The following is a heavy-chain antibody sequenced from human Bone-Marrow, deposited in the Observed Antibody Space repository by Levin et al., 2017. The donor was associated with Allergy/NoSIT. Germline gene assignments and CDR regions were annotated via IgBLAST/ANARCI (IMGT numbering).Heavy chain of an antibody. J-gene: IGHJ4*02. V-gene: IGHV3-66*01. Sequence: GSLRLSCAASGFTVNAHYMSWVRQTPGKGLDWVSSIYSDGNTYYADSVKGRFTISRGNSDNTLYLQMNSLRTEDTAVYYCARDSLHFGSGKVHDDWGQGTLVTVSS. CDR2: IYSDGNT. CDR1: GFTVNAHY. D-gene: IGHD3-10*01. CDR3: ARDSLHFGSGKVHDD.